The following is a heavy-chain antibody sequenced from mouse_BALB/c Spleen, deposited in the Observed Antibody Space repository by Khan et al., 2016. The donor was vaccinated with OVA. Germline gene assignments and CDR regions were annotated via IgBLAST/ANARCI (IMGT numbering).Heavy chain of an antibody. V-gene: IGHV2-2*01. CDR2: IWSGGNT. J-gene: IGHJ3*01. D-gene: IGHD2-2*01. Sequence: QVQLKESGPGLVQPSQSLSITCTVSGFSLTTYGIHWIRQSPGKGLEWLGLIWSGGNTDYNAPFISRLSISKDNSKSQVFFKMNSLQADDTAIYYCARYSYGYDFTYWGQGTLVTVSA. CDR1: GFSLTTYG. CDR3: ARYSYGYDFTY.